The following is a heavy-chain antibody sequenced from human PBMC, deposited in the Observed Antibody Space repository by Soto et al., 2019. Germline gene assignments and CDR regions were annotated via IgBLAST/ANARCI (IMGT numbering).Heavy chain of an antibody. D-gene: IGHD2-15*01. V-gene: IGHV3-30-3*01. J-gene: IGHJ6*02. Sequence: QVQLVESGGGVVQPGRSLRLSCAASGFTFSSYAMHWVRQAPGKGLEWVAIISYDGSNKYYADSVKGRFTISRDNSKNTLYLQMTSLRGGATVGYYWARTGRLHGMDVWGQGTTVTVS. CDR3: ARTGRLHGMDV. CDR1: GFTFSSYA. CDR2: ISYDGSNK.